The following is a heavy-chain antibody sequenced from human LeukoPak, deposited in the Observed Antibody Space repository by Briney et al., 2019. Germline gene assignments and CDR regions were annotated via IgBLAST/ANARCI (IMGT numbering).Heavy chain of an antibody. J-gene: IGHJ3*02. D-gene: IGHD6-13*01. CDR2: IYTSGST. V-gene: IGHV4-4*09. CDR3: ARLGGSSWYFDAFDI. CDR1: GGSISSYY. Sequence: SSETLSLTCTVSGGSISSYYWSWIRQPPGKGLEWIGYIYTSGSTNYNPSPKSRVTISVDTSKNQFSLKLSSVTAADTAVYYCARLGGSSWYFDAFDIWGQGTMVTVSS.